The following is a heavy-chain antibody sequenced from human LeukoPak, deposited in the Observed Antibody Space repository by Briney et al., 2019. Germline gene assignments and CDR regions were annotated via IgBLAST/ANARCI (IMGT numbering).Heavy chain of an antibody. D-gene: IGHD3-10*01. CDR3: ARGGDGSGSFDY. CDR2: ISSSSSYT. J-gene: IGHJ4*02. CDR1: GFTFSDYY. V-gene: IGHV3-11*06. Sequence: GGSLRLSCAASGFTFSDYYMSWIRQAPGRGLEWVSYISSSSSYTNYADSVKGRFTISRDNAKNSLYLQMNSLRAEDTGVYYCARGGDGSGSFDYWGQGTLVTVSS.